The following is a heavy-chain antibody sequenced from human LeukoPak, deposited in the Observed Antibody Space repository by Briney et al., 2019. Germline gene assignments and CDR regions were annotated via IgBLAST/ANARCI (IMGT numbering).Heavy chain of an antibody. V-gene: IGHV4-34*01. Sequence: SETLSLTCAVYGGSFSGYYWSWLRQPPGKGLEWIGEMNHSGSTNYNPSLKSRVTISVDTSKNQFSLKLSSVTAADTAVYYCARGGVYDILTGDDLFDYWGQGTLVTVSS. CDR1: GGSFSGYY. CDR2: MNHSGST. J-gene: IGHJ4*02. D-gene: IGHD3-9*01. CDR3: ARGGVYDILTGDDLFDY.